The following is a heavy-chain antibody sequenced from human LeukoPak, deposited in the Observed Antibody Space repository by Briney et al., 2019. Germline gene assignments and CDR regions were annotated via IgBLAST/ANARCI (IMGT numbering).Heavy chain of an antibody. V-gene: IGHV1-2*02. J-gene: IGHJ4*02. CDR2: INPNSGGT. CDR3: AKSQYSFGSGSTRPLFDH. Sequence: RASVRVSCKASGYTFTFYYIHWVRQAPGQGLEWMGWINPNSGGTYFAQSFEARVTLSRDTSINTAYMDMRGLTSDDTAIYYCAKSQYSFGSGSTRPLFDHWGQGTLVTVSS. CDR1: GYTFTFYY. D-gene: IGHD3-10*01.